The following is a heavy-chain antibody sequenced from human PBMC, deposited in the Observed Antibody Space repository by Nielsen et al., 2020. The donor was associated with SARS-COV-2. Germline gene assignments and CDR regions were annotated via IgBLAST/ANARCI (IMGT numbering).Heavy chain of an antibody. Sequence: GESLKISCAASGFTVSSNYMSLVRQAPGKGLEWVSYISSSSSYTNYADSVKDRFTISRDNAKNSLYLQMNSLRAEDTAVYYCASPSSFDWGSYGMDVWGQGTTVTVSS. CDR1: GFTVSSNY. V-gene: IGHV3-11*03. D-gene: IGHD3-9*01. J-gene: IGHJ6*02. CDR2: ISSSSSYT. CDR3: ASPSSFDWGSYGMDV.